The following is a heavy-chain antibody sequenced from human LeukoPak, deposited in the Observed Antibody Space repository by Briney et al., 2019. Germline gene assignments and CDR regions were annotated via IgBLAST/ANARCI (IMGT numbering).Heavy chain of an antibody. CDR3: SRENGAFSPFGY. J-gene: IGHJ4*02. D-gene: IGHD2-8*01. CDR1: GGSISNTNW. Sequence: PSETLSLTCGVSGGSISNTNWWSWVSQPPGQGLEWIGEISLTGLTHYNPSLESRVTVSLDKSQNQLSLNLTSVTAADTAVYYCSRENGAFSPFGYWGQGTLVTV. CDR2: ISLTGLT. V-gene: IGHV4-4*02.